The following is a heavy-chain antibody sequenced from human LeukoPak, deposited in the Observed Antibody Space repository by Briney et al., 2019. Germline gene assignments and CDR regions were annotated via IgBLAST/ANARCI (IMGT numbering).Heavy chain of an antibody. D-gene: IGHD3-16*01. CDR3: GRDGGPVDH. CDR2: LNQDGSEK. Sequence: GGSLRLSCAASGFTFRSYWMRWVRQAPGKGLEWVANLNQDGSEKYYVDSVKGRFTISRDNAKKSLYLQMNSLRAEDTAVYYCGRDGGPVDHWGQGTLVTVSS. V-gene: IGHV3-7*03. J-gene: IGHJ4*02. CDR1: GFTFRSYW.